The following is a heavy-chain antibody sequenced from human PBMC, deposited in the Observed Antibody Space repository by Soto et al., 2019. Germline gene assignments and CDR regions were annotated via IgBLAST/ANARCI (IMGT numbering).Heavy chain of an antibody. CDR1: GFTFRWFG. V-gene: IGHV3-30*03. Sequence: PGGSLRLSCAGSGFTFRWFGMNWVRQAPGKGLEWVARISNDGSNEYYVDSVKGRVTISRDNSKNTLYLQMNSLRAEDTAVYYCARGEDDFWSGYYTDDAFDIWGQGTMVTVSS. CDR3: ARGEDDFWSGYYTDDAFDI. CDR2: ISNDGSNE. J-gene: IGHJ3*02. D-gene: IGHD3-3*01.